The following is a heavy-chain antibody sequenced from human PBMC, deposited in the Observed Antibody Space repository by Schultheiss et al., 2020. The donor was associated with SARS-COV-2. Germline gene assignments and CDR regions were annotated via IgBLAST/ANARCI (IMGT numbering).Heavy chain of an antibody. CDR1: GGSFSGYY. J-gene: IGHJ6*02. V-gene: IGHV4-34*01. CDR2: INHSGST. D-gene: IGHD3-3*01. CDR3: ARVRITIFGVVISRYYGMDV. Sequence: SETLSLTCAVYGGSFSGYYWSWIRQPPGKGLEWIGEINHSGSTNYNPSLKSRVTISVDTSKNQFSLKLSSVTAADTAVYYCARVRITIFGVVISRYYGMDVWGQGTTVTVSS.